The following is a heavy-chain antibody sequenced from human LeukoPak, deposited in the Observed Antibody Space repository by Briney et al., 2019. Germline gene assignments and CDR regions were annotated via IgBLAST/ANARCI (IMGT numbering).Heavy chain of an antibody. V-gene: IGHV1-18*01. CDR3: ARGRKDYGDYYFDY. J-gene: IGHJ4*02. Sequence: ASVKVSCKASGGTFSSYGISWVRLAPGQGLEWMGWISAYNGDTNYAQKLQDRVTMTTDTSTSTAYMELRSLRSDDTAVYYCARGRKDYGDYYFDYWGQGILVTVSS. CDR1: GGTFSSYG. D-gene: IGHD4-17*01. CDR2: ISAYNGDT.